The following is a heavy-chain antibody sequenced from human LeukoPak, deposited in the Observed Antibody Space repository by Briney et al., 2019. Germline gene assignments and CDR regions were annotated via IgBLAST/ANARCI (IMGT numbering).Heavy chain of an antibody. Sequence: GGSLRLSCAASGFTFSSYWMSWVRQAPGKGLEWVANIKQDGSEKYYVDSVKGRFTISRDNAKNSLYLQMNSLRAEDTAVYYCARWQTYYDLSKANDAFDIWGQGTMVTVSS. CDR2: IKQDGSEK. V-gene: IGHV3-7*01. CDR1: GFTFSSYW. D-gene: IGHD3-3*01. J-gene: IGHJ3*02. CDR3: ARWQTYYDLSKANDAFDI.